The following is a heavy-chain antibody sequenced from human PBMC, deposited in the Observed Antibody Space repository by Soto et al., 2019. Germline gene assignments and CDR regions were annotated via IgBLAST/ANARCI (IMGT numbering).Heavy chain of an antibody. CDR1: GFTVSSNY. Sequence: EVQLVESGGGLVQPGGSLSLSCAASGFTVSSNYMTWVRQAPGKGLEWVSNLYSGGTTSYADSVKGRFTISRDNSKNTLFLQMNSLRDEDTAVYYCASGASGPYRWGQGTLVTVS. CDR3: ASGASGPYR. J-gene: IGHJ4*02. V-gene: IGHV3-66*01. CDR2: LYSGGTT. D-gene: IGHD3-10*01.